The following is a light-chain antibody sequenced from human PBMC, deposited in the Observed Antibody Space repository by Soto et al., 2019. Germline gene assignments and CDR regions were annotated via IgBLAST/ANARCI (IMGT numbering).Light chain of an antibody. CDR1: QSISDSN. V-gene: IGKV3-20*01. CDR2: ATF. J-gene: IGKJ3*01. Sequence: EIVLTQSPDTLSLSPGERATLSCRASQSISDSNLAWYQQRPGQPPRLLIYATFIRATGVPDRFIGSGSGTEFTLTIGSLEPEDFAVFFCQHYGTSLFTLGPGTRVDIK. CDR3: QHYGTSLFT.